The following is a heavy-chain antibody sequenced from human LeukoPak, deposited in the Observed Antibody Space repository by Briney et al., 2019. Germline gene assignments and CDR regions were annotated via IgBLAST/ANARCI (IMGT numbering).Heavy chain of an antibody. V-gene: IGHV3-48*04. CDR3: ARDLRGYSSSSLDY. CDR1: GFTFSSYS. D-gene: IGHD6-6*01. J-gene: IGHJ4*02. Sequence: PGGSLRLSCAASGFTFSSYSMNWVRQAPGKGLEWVSYISSSSSTIYYADSVKGRFTISRDNAKNSLYLQMNSLRAEDTAVYYCARDLRGYSSSSLDYWGQGTLVTVSS. CDR2: ISSSSSTI.